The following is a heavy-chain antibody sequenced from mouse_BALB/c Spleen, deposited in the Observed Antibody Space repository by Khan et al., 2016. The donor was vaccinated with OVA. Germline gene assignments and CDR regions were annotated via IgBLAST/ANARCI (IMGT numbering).Heavy chain of an antibody. J-gene: IGHJ2*01. CDR1: FYTFPTAG. CDR3: ARYGDFFDY. D-gene: IGHD1-1*01. Sequence: QIQLVQSGPELKPPGAPVRISFKASFYTFPTAGMQWVQKMPGKGLKWIGWINTHSGVPKYADDFKGRFAFSLETSANTAYLQISNLKNEDTATYFCARYGDFFDYWGQGTTLTVSS. V-gene: IGHV9-4*02. CDR2: INTHSGVP.